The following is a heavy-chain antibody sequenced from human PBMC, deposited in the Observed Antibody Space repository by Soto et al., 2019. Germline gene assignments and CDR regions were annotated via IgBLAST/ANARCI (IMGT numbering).Heavy chain of an antibody. Sequence: GGSLRLSCTASGFAFSQYCMSWVRQAPGKGLEWVSSISSFACRTNYADSVKGRFTISRDNSKSTLSLQMNSLRTEDTAVYYWANDLESAVYESLDYWGPGTLVTVSS. V-gene: IGHV3-23*01. J-gene: IGHJ4*02. CDR3: ANDLESAVYESLDY. D-gene: IGHD3-3*01. CDR1: GFAFSQYC. CDR2: ISSFACRT.